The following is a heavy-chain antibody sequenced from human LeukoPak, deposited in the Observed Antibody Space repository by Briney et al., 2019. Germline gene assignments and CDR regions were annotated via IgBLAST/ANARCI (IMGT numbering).Heavy chain of an antibody. CDR3: ARVFYYYGSGTVYYYMDV. D-gene: IGHD3-10*01. CDR1: GYTFTGYY. CDR2: INPNSGGT. V-gene: IGHV1-2*02. Sequence: ASVKVSCKASGYTFTGYYMHWVRQAPGRGLEWMGWINPNSGGTNYAQKFQGRVTMTRDTSISTAYMELSRLRSDDTAVYYCARVFYYYGSGTVYYYMDVWGKGTTVTVSS. J-gene: IGHJ6*03.